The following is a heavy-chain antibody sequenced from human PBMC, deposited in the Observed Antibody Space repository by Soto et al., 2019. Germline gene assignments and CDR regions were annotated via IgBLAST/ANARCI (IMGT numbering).Heavy chain of an antibody. D-gene: IGHD5-18*01. CDR2: IIPMFGTP. J-gene: IGHJ4*02. CDR3: ATSEGSDGYSDDY. CDR1: GVTFNRQD. V-gene: IGHV1-69*01. Sequence: QVQLVQYGAEVKKPGSAVKVSCKASGVTFNRQDMRWVRQAPGQGLEWMGGIIPMFGTPHYAEKFQDRVRIAADESTGTAYLEMSSLTSEDTAVYYWATSEGSDGYSDDYWGPGTLVTVS.